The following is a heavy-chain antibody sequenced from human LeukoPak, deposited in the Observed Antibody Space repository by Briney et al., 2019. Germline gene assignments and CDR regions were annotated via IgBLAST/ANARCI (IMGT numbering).Heavy chain of an antibody. CDR3: ARASNTIFGVVIDY. V-gene: IGHV3-53*01. J-gene: IGHJ4*02. CDR2: IYSGGST. CDR1: GFTVSSNY. D-gene: IGHD3-3*01. Sequence: PRGSLRLSCAASGFTVSSNYMSWVRQAPGKGLEWVSVIYSGGSTYYADSVKGRFTISRDNSKNTLYLQMNSLRAEDTAVYYCARASNTIFGVVIDYWGQGTLVTVSS.